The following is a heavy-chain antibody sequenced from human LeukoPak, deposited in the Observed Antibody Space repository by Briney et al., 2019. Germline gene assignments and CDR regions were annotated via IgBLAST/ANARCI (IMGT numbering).Heavy chain of an antibody. D-gene: IGHD3-3*01. CDR1: GFTFSSYG. CDR3: ARDYLGIEDFWSGYAAH. V-gene: IGHV3-23*01. Sequence: QPGGSLRLSCAASGFTFSSYGMSWVRQAPGKGLGWVSAISGSGGSTYYADPVKGRFTISRDNSKNTLYLQMNSLRAEDTAVYYCARDYLGIEDFWSGYAAHWGQGTLVTVSS. J-gene: IGHJ4*02. CDR2: ISGSGGST.